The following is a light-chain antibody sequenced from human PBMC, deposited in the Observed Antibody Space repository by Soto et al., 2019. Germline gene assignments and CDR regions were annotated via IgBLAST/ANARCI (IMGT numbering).Light chain of an antibody. CDR1: SSDIGSYDH. Sequence: QSALTQPASVSGSPGQSITISCSGTSSDIGSYDHVAWYQQFPGKSPKLMIYAVSDRPSGVSDRFSGSKSGITASLTISGLQTEDEAAYYCTSYTNRQSYVSGTGTTVTVL. V-gene: IGLV2-14*01. CDR3: TSYTNRQSYV. J-gene: IGLJ1*01. CDR2: AVS.